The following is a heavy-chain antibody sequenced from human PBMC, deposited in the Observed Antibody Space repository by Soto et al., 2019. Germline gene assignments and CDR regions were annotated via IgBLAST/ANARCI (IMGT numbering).Heavy chain of an antibody. CDR2: TNQDGSEK. CDR3: ARERGWFDP. V-gene: IGHV3-7*01. Sequence: EVQLVESGGGLVQPGGSLRLSCAASGFTLSDYWMSWVRQAPGKGLEWVAKTNQDGSEKYYVDSVKGRFTISRVNAKNSLYLQMNSLRAEDTAIYYCARERGWFDPWGQGILVTVSS. J-gene: IGHJ5*02. D-gene: IGHD3-16*01. CDR1: GFTLSDYW.